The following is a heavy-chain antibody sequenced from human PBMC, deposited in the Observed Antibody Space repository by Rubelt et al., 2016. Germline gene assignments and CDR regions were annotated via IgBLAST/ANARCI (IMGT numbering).Heavy chain of an antibody. V-gene: IGHV3-23*04. D-gene: IGHD3-22*01. CDR3: ARAHYYDRSGYIDF. Sequence: EVQLVESGGGLVKPGGSLRLSCAASGFSFRDYALSWVRQAPGQGLEWVSTVAGGGGNTYYADSVKGRFAISRDNSKNTLFLQMNSLRAEDTAVYYCARAHYYDRSGYIDFWGQGTLVTVSS. CDR1: GFSFRDYA. J-gene: IGHJ4*02. CDR2: VAGGGGNT.